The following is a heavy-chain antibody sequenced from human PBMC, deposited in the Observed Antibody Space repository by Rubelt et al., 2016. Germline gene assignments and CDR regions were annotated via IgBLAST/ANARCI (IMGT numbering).Heavy chain of an antibody. V-gene: IGHV4-38-2*01. CDR1: GFTFSSSA. Sequence: VQLLESGGGLVQPGGSLRLSCAASGFTFSSSAMRWVRQAPGKVLEWIGSIYYTGSTYYNPSLKSRVTISVDTSKKHFSLKLSSVTAADTAVYSCAGSYGSGYGMEGWGPGTTVTVSS. J-gene: IGHJ6*02. CDR2: IYYTGST. CDR3: AGSYGSGYGMEG. D-gene: IGHD3-10*01.